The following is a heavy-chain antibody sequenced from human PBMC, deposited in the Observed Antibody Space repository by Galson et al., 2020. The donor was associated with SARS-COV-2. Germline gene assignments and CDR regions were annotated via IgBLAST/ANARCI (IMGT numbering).Heavy chain of an antibody. D-gene: IGHD3-9*01. CDR3: ARQILTGYYSFYYFDF. J-gene: IGHJ4*02. CDR1: GGSLSSSNYY. CDR2: LYYTERN. Sequence: SETLSLTCTVSGGSLSSSNYYWGWVRQPPGEGLEWIGSLYYTERNYYNPSLTSRVTMSVDTSRNQFSLKLSSVTAADTAVYYCARQILTGYYSFYYFDFWGQGTLVTVSS. V-gene: IGHV4-39*01.